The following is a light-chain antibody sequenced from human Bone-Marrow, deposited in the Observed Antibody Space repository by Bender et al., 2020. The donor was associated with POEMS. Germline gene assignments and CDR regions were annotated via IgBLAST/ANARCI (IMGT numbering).Light chain of an antibody. CDR2: EAT. Sequence: QSALTQPASVSGSPGQSITISCTGTGSDIGSHNRVSWLQQHPGEAPKLVIFEATKRPSGLSDRFSGSKSGTSASLAITGLQSDDEAIYFCVAWDASLNGWVFGGGTKLTVL. CDR3: VAWDASLNGWV. J-gene: IGLJ3*02. V-gene: IGLV2-14*02. CDR1: GSDIGSHNR.